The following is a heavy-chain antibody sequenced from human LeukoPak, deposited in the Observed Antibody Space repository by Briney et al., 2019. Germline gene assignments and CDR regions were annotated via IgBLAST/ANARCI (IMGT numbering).Heavy chain of an antibody. Sequence: GGSLRLSCTASGFSVGGNYISWVRQAPGKGLEWVSIFYIDGRAFHAASVKGRFTMSRDISKNSVDLQMNSLRAEDTAVYFCARDRRRLRGQNGDGDAFDIWGQGQGSPSLQ. CDR1: GFSVGGNY. V-gene: IGHV3-53*01. CDR2: FYIDGRA. CDR3: ARDRRRLRGQNGDGDAFDI. D-gene: IGHD2-8*01. J-gene: IGHJ3*02.